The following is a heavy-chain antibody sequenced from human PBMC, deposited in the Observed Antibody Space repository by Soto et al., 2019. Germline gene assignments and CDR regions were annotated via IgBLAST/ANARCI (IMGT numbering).Heavy chain of an antibody. J-gene: IGHJ6*02. CDR2: INPSGGST. Sequence: ASVKVSCKASGYTFTSYYMHWVRQAPGQGLEWMGIINPSGGSTSYAQKFQGRVTMTRDTSTSTVYMELSSLRSEDTAVYYCARDKVEMATIHYGMAVWGQGTTVTVSS. V-gene: IGHV1-46*03. CDR3: ARDKVEMATIHYGMAV. CDR1: GYTFTSYY. D-gene: IGHD5-12*01.